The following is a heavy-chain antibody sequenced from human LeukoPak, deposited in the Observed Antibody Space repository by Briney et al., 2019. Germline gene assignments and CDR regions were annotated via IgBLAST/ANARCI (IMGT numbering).Heavy chain of an antibody. V-gene: IGHV4-39*01. D-gene: IGHD3-10*01. Sequence: SETLSLTCTVSGGSISSSSSYWGWIRQPPGKGLEWIGSIYYSGSTYYNPSLKSRVTISVDTSKNQFSLKLSSVTAADTAVYYCARVYYYGSGRKNNPYYYYGMDVWGQGTTVTVSS. CDR2: IYYSGST. CDR1: GGSISSSSSY. CDR3: ARVYYYGSGRKNNPYYYYGMDV. J-gene: IGHJ6*02.